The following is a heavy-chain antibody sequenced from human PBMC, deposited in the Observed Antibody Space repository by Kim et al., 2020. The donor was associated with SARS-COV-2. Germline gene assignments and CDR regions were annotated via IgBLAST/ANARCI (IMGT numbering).Heavy chain of an antibody. CDR3: AKYGPAPYSSSWYFDY. J-gene: IGHJ4*02. CDR2: ISGSGGST. D-gene: IGHD6-13*01. V-gene: IGHV3-23*01. Sequence: GGSLRLSCAASGFTFSSYAMSWVRQAPGKGLEWVSAISGSGGSTYYADSVKGRFTISRDNSKNTLYLQMNSLRAEDTAVYYCAKYGPAPYSSSWYFDYWGQGTLVTVSS. CDR1: GFTFSSYA.